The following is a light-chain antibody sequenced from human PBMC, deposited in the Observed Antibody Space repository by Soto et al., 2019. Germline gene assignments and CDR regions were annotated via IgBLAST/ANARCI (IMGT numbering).Light chain of an antibody. CDR3: QQYRDNWP. Sequence: DIQMTQSPSTLSASVGDRVTITCRASQSISSWLAWYQQKPGTAPNLLIYKASTLQSGVPSRFSGSGSGTEFTLTISSLQPDDSATYYCQQYRDNWPFGQGPKVEIK. V-gene: IGKV1-5*03. CDR1: QSISSW. J-gene: IGKJ1*01. CDR2: KAS.